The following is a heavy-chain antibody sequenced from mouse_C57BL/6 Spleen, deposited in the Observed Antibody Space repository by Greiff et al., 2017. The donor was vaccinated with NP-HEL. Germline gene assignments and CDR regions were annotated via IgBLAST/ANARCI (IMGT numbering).Heavy chain of an antibody. CDR3: ARGGTSAGYFDV. CDR2: IHPNSGST. V-gene: IGHV1-64*01. D-gene: IGHD3-3*01. CDR1: GYTFTSYW. Sequence: QVQLQQPGAELVKPGASVKLSCKASGYTFTSYWMHWVKQRPGQGLEWIGMIHPNSGSTDYNEKFKSKATLTVDKPSSTAHMQLSSLTSEDSAVYYCARGGTSAGYFDVWGTGATVTVSS. J-gene: IGHJ1*03.